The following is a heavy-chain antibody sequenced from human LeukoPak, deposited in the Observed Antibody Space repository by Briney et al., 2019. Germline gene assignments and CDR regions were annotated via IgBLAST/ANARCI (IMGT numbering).Heavy chain of an antibody. CDR1: GDSISSYY. CDR3: ARARYSSSGFDY. Sequence: NPSETLSLTCTVSGDSISSYYWSWIRQPPGKGLEWIGYIYYSGSTNYNPSLKSRITISVDTSKNQFSLKLSSVTAADTAVYYCARARYSSSGFDYWGQGTLVTVSS. CDR2: IYYSGST. J-gene: IGHJ4*02. D-gene: IGHD6-6*01. V-gene: IGHV4-59*01.